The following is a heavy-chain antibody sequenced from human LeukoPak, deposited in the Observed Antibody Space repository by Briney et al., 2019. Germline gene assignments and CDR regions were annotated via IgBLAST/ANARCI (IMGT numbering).Heavy chain of an antibody. V-gene: IGHV4-34*01. Sequence: LETLSLTCAVYGGSFSGYYWSWIRQPPGKGLEWIGEINHSGSTNYNPSLKSRVTISVDTSKNQFSLKLSSVTAADTAVYYCTSQTVARWFDPWGQGTLVTVSS. D-gene: IGHD1-14*01. J-gene: IGHJ5*02. CDR3: TSQTVARWFDP. CDR2: INHSGST. CDR1: GGSFSGYY.